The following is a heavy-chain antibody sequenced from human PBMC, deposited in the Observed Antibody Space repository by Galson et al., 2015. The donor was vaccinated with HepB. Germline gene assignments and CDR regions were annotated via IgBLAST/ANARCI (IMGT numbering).Heavy chain of an antibody. Sequence: SLRLSCAASGFTFSSYAMHWVRQAPGKGLEYVSAISSNGGSTYYADSVKGRFTISRDNSKNTLYLQMSSLRAEDTAVYYCVKGGIQLWRHAFDIWGQGTMVTVSS. CDR3: VKGGIQLWRHAFDI. J-gene: IGHJ3*02. CDR2: ISSNGGST. D-gene: IGHD5-18*01. V-gene: IGHV3-64D*06. CDR1: GFTFSSYA.